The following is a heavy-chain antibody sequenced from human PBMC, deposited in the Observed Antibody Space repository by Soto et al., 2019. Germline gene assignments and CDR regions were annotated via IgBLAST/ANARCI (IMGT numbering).Heavy chain of an antibody. Sequence: QVQLQESGPGLVKPSETLSLTCTVSGGSVSSGYYWNWIRQPPGKGLEWIGYIYYSGSTNYNPSLKSRVSISVDTSKDQFSLKLSSVTAADTAVYYCARDRMGSSPPRAWGQGTLIIVSS. V-gene: IGHV4-61*01. CDR3: ARDRMGSSPPRA. J-gene: IGHJ5*02. CDR2: IYYSGST. CDR1: GGSVSSGYY. D-gene: IGHD6-6*01.